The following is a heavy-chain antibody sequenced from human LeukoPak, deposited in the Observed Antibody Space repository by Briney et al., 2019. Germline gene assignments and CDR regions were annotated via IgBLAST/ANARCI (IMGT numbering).Heavy chain of an antibody. CDR1: GFSFSDNY. V-gene: IGHV3-11*01. J-gene: IGHJ4*02. CDR2: ISSGGSII. D-gene: IGHD3-16*01. CDR3: ARDLGFPPYYFDY. Sequence: GGSLRLSCVASGFSFSDNYMSWIRQAPGKGLEWVSYISSGGSIIYYADSVKGRFTISRDNAKNSLYLQMNSLRAEDTAVYYCARDLGFPPYYFDYWGQGTLVTVSS.